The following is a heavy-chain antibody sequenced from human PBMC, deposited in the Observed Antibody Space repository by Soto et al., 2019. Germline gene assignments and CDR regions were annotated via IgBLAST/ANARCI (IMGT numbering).Heavy chain of an antibody. V-gene: IGHV3-11*01. Sequence: GGSLRLSCAASGFTFSDYYMSWIRQAPGKGLEWVSYISSSGSTIYYADSVKGRFTISRDNAKNSLYLQMNSLRAEDTAVYYCARVFNDYDFWSGHYYYYYYMDVWGKGTTVTVSS. CDR2: ISSSGSTI. D-gene: IGHD3-3*01. CDR1: GFTFSDYY. J-gene: IGHJ6*03. CDR3: ARVFNDYDFWSGHYYYYYYMDV.